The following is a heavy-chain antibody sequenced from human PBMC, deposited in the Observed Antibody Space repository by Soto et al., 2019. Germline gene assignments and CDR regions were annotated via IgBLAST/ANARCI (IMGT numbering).Heavy chain of an antibody. D-gene: IGHD3-22*01. CDR1: GFTFSNYG. Sequence: GGSLRLSCAASGFTFSNYGMYWVRQAPCKGLEWVAVIWYDGTTKYYADSVKGRFTISRDNSKNTLYLQMNSLRAEDTAVYYCARGRGTYYFDSSGLGDAFDIWGQGTMVTVSS. CDR2: IWYDGTTK. J-gene: IGHJ3*02. V-gene: IGHV3-33*01. CDR3: ARGRGTYYFDSSGLGDAFDI.